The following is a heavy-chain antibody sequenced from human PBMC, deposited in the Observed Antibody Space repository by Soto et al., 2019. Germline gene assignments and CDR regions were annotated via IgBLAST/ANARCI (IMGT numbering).Heavy chain of an antibody. CDR3: ARVGYYDGSGFNAFDI. V-gene: IGHV4-34*01. CDR2: INHSGST. D-gene: IGHD3-22*01. CDR1: GGSFSGYY. J-gene: IGHJ3*02. Sequence: SETLSLTCAVYGGSFSGYYWTWIRQPPGTGLEWIGEINHSGSTNYNPSLKSRVTISVDTSKNQFSLKLTSVTAADTAVYYCARVGYYDGSGFNAFDIWGQGTMVTVSS.